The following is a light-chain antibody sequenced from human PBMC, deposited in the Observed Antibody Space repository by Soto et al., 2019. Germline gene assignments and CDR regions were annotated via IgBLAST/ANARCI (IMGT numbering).Light chain of an antibody. CDR3: QQYGSSPLLT. CDR1: QSVSSSS. Sequence: EIVLTQSPGTLSLSPGERATLSCRASQSVSSSSLAWYQQKPGQAPRLLIYGASSRATGIPDRFSGSGSGTDFTLTISRLEPEDFAVYYCQQYGSSPLLTFGGVTKVEIK. V-gene: IGKV3-20*01. J-gene: IGKJ4*01. CDR2: GAS.